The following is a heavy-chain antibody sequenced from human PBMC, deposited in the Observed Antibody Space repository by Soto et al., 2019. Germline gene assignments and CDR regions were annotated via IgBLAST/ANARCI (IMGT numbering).Heavy chain of an antibody. D-gene: IGHD5-18*01. V-gene: IGHV3-30*18. CDR2: ISYDGTDK. J-gene: IGHJ6*02. CDR1: GFTFSSYG. Sequence: GGSLRLSCAASGFTFSSYGIHWVRQAPGKGLEWVALISYDGTDKYYADSVKGRFTISRDNSKNTLYLRMSSLGPEDTAVYYCVKERYAQLWLEDYGMDVWGQGTTVTVS. CDR3: VKERYAQLWLEDYGMDV.